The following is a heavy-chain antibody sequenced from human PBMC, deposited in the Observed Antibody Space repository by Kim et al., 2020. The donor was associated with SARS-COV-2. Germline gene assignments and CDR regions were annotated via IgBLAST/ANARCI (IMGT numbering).Heavy chain of an antibody. V-gene: IGHV3-21*01. CDR3: ARDMLLVIIDLSGMDV. CDR1: GFTFSSYS. J-gene: IGHJ6*02. D-gene: IGHD3-9*01. Sequence: GGSLRLSCAASGFTFSSYSMNWVRQAPGKGLEWVSSISSSSSYIYYADSVKGRFTISRDNAKNSLYLQMNSLRAEDTAVYYCARDMLLVIIDLSGMDVWGQGTTVTVSS. CDR2: ISSSSSYI.